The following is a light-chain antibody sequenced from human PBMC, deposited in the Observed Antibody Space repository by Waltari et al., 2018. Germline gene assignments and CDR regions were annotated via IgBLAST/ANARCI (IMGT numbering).Light chain of an antibody. CDR1: YFNIGSNI. CDR3: ATWDDRLTGVV. CDR2: SND. Sequence: QSVLTQPPSASGTPGQKVTISCSGSYFNIGSNIVTWYQQLPGTAPKLLIYSNDYRPSGVPDRFSGSKSGTSASLAISGLQSEDEADHYCATWDDRLTGVVFGGGTRVTVL. V-gene: IGLV1-44*01. J-gene: IGLJ2*01.